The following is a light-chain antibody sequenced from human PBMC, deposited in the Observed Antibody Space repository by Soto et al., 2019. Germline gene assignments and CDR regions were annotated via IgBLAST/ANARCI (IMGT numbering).Light chain of an antibody. J-gene: IGLJ2*01. CDR3: AAWDDNLNGLV. CDR2: NNN. V-gene: IGLV1-44*01. CDR1: SSNIGGNP. Sequence: QLVLTQAPSASGTPGQRVTISCSGSSSNIGGNPVTWYQQLPGTAPKLLVFNNNQRPSGVPDRFSDSKSGSSASLAISGLQSEDEADYYCAAWDDNLNGLVFGGGTKVTVL.